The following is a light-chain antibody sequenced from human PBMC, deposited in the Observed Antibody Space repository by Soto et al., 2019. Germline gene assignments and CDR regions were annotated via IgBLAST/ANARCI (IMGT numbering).Light chain of an antibody. CDR2: GVN. CDR1: VSDVGGYDS. Sequence: HSMLTQPASLSGSPGQSITISCTGTVSDVGGYDSVSWYQQHPGRAPKLIIYGVNNRPSGVSNRFSASKSADTASLTISGLQAEDEANYYCCSYTTSTPYVFGTGTKVNVL. J-gene: IGLJ1*01. CDR3: CSYTTSTPYV. V-gene: IGLV2-14*03.